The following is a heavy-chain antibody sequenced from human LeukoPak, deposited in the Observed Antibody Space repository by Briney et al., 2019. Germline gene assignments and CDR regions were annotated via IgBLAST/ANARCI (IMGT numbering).Heavy chain of an antibody. CDR3: ARIVVVSSTLRFDAFDI. CDR1: GYTFTGHY. Sequence: ASVKVSCKASGYTFTGHYIHWVRQAPGQGLEWMGWINPNSGGTNFAQKFQGRVTMTRDTSLSTAYIELSRLRSDDTAVYYCARIVVVSSTLRFDAFDIWGQGTMVTVSS. CDR2: INPNSGGT. D-gene: IGHD2-15*01. J-gene: IGHJ3*02. V-gene: IGHV1-2*02.